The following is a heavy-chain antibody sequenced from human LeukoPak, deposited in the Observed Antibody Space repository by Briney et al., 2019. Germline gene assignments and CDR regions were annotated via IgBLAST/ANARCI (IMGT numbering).Heavy chain of an antibody. D-gene: IGHD2-2*01. CDR3: ARGSGYCSSTSCYPLYFDY. CDR1: GGTFSSYA. Sequence: SVTVSCKASGGTFSSYAISWVRQAPGQGLEWMGGIIPIFGTANYAQKFQGRVTITTDESTSTAYMELSSLRSEDTAVYYCARGSGYCSSTSCYPLYFDYWGQGTLVTVSS. CDR2: IIPIFGTA. J-gene: IGHJ4*02. V-gene: IGHV1-69*05.